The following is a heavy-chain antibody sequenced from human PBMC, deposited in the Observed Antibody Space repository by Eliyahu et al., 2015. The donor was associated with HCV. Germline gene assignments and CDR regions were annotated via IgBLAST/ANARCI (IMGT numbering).Heavy chain of an antibody. CDR2: INPNNGGA. CDR1: GXTFTDYY. V-gene: IGHV1-2*02. Sequence: QVQLVQCGAEVKKPGASVKVSCEASGXTFTDYYIHWMRQAPGQGLEWMGWINPNNGGAFYAQNFKGRVTLTRDTSITTVYMELSNLRSDDTAVYYCVLNYYGSGILYNYFDYWGQGTLVTVSS. D-gene: IGHD3-10*01. J-gene: IGHJ4*02. CDR3: VLNYYGSGILYNYFDY.